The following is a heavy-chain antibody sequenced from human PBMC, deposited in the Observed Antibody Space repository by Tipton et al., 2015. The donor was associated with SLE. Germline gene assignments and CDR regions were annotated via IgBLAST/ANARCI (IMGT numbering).Heavy chain of an antibody. CDR1: GFTFSSYW. V-gene: IGHV3-7*04. CDR2: INQDGSEK. J-gene: IGHJ3*02. D-gene: IGHD6-13*01. CDR3: AGGGPIVADAGDAVDI. Sequence: GSLRLSCAASGFTFSSYWMSWVRQAPGKGLEWVANINQDGSEKYYVDSVKGRFTISRDNAKNSLYLQMNSLRAEDTAGYYCAGGGPIVADAGDAVDIWGQGTKVTVS.